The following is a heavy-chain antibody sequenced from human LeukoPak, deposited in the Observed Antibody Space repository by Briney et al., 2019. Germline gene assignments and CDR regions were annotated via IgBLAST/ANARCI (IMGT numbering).Heavy chain of an antibody. Sequence: QPGGSLRLSCGASGFTFSSYGMHWVRQAPGKGLEWVAFTRYDGSNKYYADSVKGRFTISRDSSKNTMYLQMNSLRAEDTAVYYCAKVLAARPLYYFDYWGQGTLVTVSS. CDR2: TRYDGSNK. J-gene: IGHJ4*02. CDR1: GFTFSSYG. CDR3: AKVLAARPLYYFDY. V-gene: IGHV3-30*02. D-gene: IGHD6-6*01.